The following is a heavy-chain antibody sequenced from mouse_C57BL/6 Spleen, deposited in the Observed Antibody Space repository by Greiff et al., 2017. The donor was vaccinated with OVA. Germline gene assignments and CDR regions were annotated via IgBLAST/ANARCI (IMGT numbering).Heavy chain of an antibody. D-gene: IGHD1-1*01. V-gene: IGHV1-26*01. CDR1: GYTFTDYY. CDR3: ASGALLLLSY. Sequence: EVQVVESGPELVKPGASVKISCKASGYTFTDYYMNWVKQSHGKSLEWIGDINPNNGGTSYNQKFQGKATLTVDKSSSTAYMELRSLSSEDSAVYYCASGALLLLSYWGQGTTLTVSS. J-gene: IGHJ2*01. CDR2: INPNNGGT.